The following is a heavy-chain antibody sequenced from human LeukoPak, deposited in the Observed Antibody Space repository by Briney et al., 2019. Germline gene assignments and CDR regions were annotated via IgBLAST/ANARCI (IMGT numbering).Heavy chain of an antibody. CDR2: INHSGST. D-gene: IGHD6-13*01. J-gene: IGHJ4*02. Sequence: SETLSLTCAVYGGSLSGYYWSWIRQPPGKGLEWIREINHSGSTNYNPSLKSRVTISVDTSKNQFSLKLSSVTAADTAVYYCARGVAAAANWGQGTLVTVSS. V-gene: IGHV4-34*01. CDR1: GGSLSGYY. CDR3: ARGVAAAAN.